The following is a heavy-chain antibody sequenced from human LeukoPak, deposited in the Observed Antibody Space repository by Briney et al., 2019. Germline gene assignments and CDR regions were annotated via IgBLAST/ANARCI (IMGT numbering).Heavy chain of an antibody. Sequence: PSETLSLTCTVSGGSISSYYWSWIRQPAGKGLEWIGRIYTSGSTNYNLSLKSRVTMSVDTSKNQFSLKLSSVTAADTAVYYCARFMVRGVIGWFDPWGQGTLVTVSS. CDR1: GGSISSYY. D-gene: IGHD3-10*01. V-gene: IGHV4-4*07. CDR3: ARFMVRGVIGWFDP. CDR2: IYTSGST. J-gene: IGHJ5*02.